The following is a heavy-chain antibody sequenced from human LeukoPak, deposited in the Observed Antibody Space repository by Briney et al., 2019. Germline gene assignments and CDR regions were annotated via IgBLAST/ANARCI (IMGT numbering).Heavy chain of an antibody. CDR2: ISYSGST. CDR1: GGSINGFY. J-gene: IGHJ4*02. V-gene: IGHV4-59*08. D-gene: IGHD3-10*01. Sequence: SETLSLTCTVSGGSINGFYWSWIRQPPGRRLEWIGYISYSGSTYYGPSLKSRLTMSLDTSQSQFSLRLNSVTAADTAIYYCARHVISFGESYSQYSFDYWGQGSLVTVSS. CDR3: ARHVISFGESYSQYSFDY.